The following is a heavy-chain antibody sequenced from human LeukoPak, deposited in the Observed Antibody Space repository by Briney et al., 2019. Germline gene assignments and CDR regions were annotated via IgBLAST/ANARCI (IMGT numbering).Heavy chain of an antibody. Sequence: GSLRLSCAASGFTFSSYSMNWVRQPPGKGLEWIGEINHSGSTNYNPSLKSRVTISVDTSKNQFSLKLSSVTAADTAVYYCARGTAKAGFKASRIPHGSGSYYNPRGIVFDYWGQGTLVTVSS. J-gene: IGHJ4*02. CDR3: ARGTAKAGFKASRIPHGSGSYYNPRGIVFDY. D-gene: IGHD3-10*01. CDR1: GFTFSSYS. CDR2: INHSGST. V-gene: IGHV4-34*01.